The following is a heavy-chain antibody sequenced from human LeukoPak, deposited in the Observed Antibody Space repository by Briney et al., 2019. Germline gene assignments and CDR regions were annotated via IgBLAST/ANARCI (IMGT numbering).Heavy chain of an antibody. CDR3: AKENTVVTRFSGYYFDY. J-gene: IGHJ4*02. Sequence: GGSLRLSCAAPGFTFSSYGMHWVRKAPGKGLEWVAFIGYDGSNKYYADSVKGRFTISRDNSKNTLYLQMNSLRAEDTAVYYCAKENTVVTRFSGYYFDYWGQGTLVTVSS. CDR1: GFTFSSYG. D-gene: IGHD4-23*01. CDR2: IGYDGSNK. V-gene: IGHV3-30*02.